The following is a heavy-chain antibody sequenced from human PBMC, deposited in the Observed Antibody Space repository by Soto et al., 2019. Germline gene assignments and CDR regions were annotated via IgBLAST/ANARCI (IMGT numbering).Heavy chain of an antibody. CDR3: AKEIFAAAYAATSAFDL. CDR2: VDGSGADT. D-gene: IGHD2-8*01. Sequence: LRLSCRAAGVTCSSYAMVCLRQAQGTEPEWVAFVDGSGADTSYADSVKGRFTIARDNSENSLFLHMNSLRAEDSGRYFCAKEIFAAAYAATSAFDLWGQGTLVTVSS. V-gene: IGHV3-23*01. J-gene: IGHJ4*02. CDR1: GVTCSSYA.